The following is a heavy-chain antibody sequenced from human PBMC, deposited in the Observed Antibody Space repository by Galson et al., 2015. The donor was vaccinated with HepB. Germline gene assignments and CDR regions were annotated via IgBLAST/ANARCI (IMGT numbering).Heavy chain of an antibody. J-gene: IGHJ4*02. CDR3: ARDEKDFWSGYYQFDY. CDR1: GGSISSSNW. CDR2: IYHSGST. Sequence: TCAVSGGSISSSNWWSWVRQPPGKGLEWIGEIYHSGSTNYNPSLKSRVTISVDKSKNQFSLKLSSVTAADTAVYYCARDEKDFWSGYYQFDYWGQGTLVTVSS. V-gene: IGHV4-4*02. D-gene: IGHD3-3*01.